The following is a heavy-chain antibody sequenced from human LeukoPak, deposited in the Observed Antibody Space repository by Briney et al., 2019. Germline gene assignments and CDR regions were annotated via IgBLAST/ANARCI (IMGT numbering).Heavy chain of an antibody. J-gene: IGHJ4*02. CDR2: IYTDTST. CDR1: GFTVSNNY. D-gene: IGHD2-15*01. Sequence: GGSLRLSCTASGFTVSNNYMTWVRQAPGKGLEWVSVIYTDTSTHYADSVKGRFTISRDTFRNTLHLQMIGLRAEDTAVYYCVLESGGTLRYWGRGSLVTVSS. CDR3: VLESGGTLRY. V-gene: IGHV3-66*01.